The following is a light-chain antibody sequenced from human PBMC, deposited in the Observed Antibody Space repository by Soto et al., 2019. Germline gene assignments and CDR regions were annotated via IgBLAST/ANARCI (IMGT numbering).Light chain of an antibody. CDR2: EVS. CDR3: SSYTSSSTRLYV. CDR1: SSDVGGYNY. V-gene: IGLV2-14*01. Sequence: QSALTQPASVSGSPGQSITISCTGTSSDVGGYNYVSWYQQHPGKAPKLMIYEVSNRPSGVSNRFSGSKSDNTASLTISGLQAEDEADYYCSSYTSSSTRLYVFGTGTKVTVL. J-gene: IGLJ1*01.